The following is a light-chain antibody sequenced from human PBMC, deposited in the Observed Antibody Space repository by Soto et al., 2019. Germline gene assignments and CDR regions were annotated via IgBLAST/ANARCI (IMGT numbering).Light chain of an antibody. Sequence: EIVLTQSPGTLSLSPGERATLSCRASQSVTSNHVAWYQQKPGQAPRLLIFGASSRATGIPDRFSGRGSGTDFTLTISRLEPEDFAVYYCHQRQSWPRTFGQGTKVDIK. V-gene: IGKV3-20*01. CDR3: HQRQSWPRT. CDR2: GAS. CDR1: QSVTSNH. J-gene: IGKJ1*01.